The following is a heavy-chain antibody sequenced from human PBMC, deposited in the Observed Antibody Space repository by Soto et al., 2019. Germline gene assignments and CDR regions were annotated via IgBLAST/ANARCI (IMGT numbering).Heavy chain of an antibody. Sequence: EVHLVESGGGLVQPGGSLSLSCAASGFTFSNYWMHWFRHAPGKGLVWVSRIKSDGSYTNYADSVQGRLTITRETAESTLYLQMTTLRAGDTSVYFSATGDSGYILTGYWGQGTLVTVS. V-gene: IGHV3-74*01. CDR3: ATGDSGYILTGY. D-gene: IGHD5-12*01. J-gene: IGHJ4*02. CDR2: IKSDGSYT. CDR1: GFTFSNYW.